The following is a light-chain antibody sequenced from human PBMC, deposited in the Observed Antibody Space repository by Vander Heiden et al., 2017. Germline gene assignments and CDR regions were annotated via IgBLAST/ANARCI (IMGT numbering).Light chain of an antibody. Sequence: EIVLTQSPGTLSLSPVERATLSCRASQSVSSSYLAWYQQKPGQAPRLLIYGASSRATGIPDRFSGSGSGTDFTLTISRLEPEDFAVYYCQQDGSSPPTFGQGTKVEIK. CDR1: QSVSSSY. J-gene: IGKJ1*01. CDR2: GAS. CDR3: QQDGSSPPT. V-gene: IGKV3-20*01.